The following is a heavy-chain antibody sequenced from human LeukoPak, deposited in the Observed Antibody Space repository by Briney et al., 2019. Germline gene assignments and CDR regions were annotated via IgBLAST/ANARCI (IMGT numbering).Heavy chain of an antibody. Sequence: GASVKVSCKASGYTFTGYYMHWVRQVPGQGLGWMGWINPNSGGTNYAQKFQGRVTMTRDTSISTAYMELSRLRSDDTAVYYCARSITGTTPWGQGTLVTVSS. CDR2: INPNSGGT. V-gene: IGHV1-2*02. J-gene: IGHJ4*02. D-gene: IGHD1-7*01. CDR3: ARSITGTTP. CDR1: GYTFTGYY.